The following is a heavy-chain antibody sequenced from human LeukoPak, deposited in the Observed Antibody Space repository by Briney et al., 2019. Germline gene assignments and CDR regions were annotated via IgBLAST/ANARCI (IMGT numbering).Heavy chain of an antibody. CDR3: ARGPSGHYYYYMDV. J-gene: IGHJ6*03. Sequence: ASVTVDCKAAGYTFTSYDNKGVRQATGQGLEWMGWMNPNSGDTGYAQTFQGRVTITRNSSVSTAYMELSSLRSDDTAVYYCARGPSGHYYYYMDVWGKGTGVTVSS. CDR2: MNPNSGDT. D-gene: IGHD2-15*01. CDR1: GYTFTSYD. V-gene: IGHV1-8*03.